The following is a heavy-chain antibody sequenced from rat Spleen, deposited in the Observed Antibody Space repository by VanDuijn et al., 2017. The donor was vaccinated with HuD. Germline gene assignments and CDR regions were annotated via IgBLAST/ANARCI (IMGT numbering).Heavy chain of an antibody. D-gene: IGHD1-11*01. CDR1: GFDFNAYG. CDR2: ISSKSHNYAT. V-gene: IGHV10-10*01. CDR3: TVLSLRPY. J-gene: IGHJ2*01. Sequence: EVQVVESGGGLVQPKGSLKLSCAASGFDFNAYGMSWVRQAPGKGLDWVGDISSKSHNYATYYADSVKDRFTISRDDSQSMVYLQMDNLKTEDTALYYCTVLSLRPYWGQGVMVTVSS.